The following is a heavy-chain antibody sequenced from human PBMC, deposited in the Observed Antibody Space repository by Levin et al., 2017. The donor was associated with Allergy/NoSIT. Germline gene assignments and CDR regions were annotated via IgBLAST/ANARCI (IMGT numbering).Heavy chain of an antibody. CDR3: AREPRGASSGPHFDH. J-gene: IGHJ4*02. Sequence: GESLKISCAASGFTFSTYGVHWVRQPPGKGLEWVAGFSYDGSNKYYADSVKGRFSIFRDNSKNTLYLQMTSLGADDTAVFYCAREPRGASSGPHFDHWGQGALVTVSS. D-gene: IGHD6-19*01. CDR2: FSYDGSNK. CDR1: GFTFSTYG. V-gene: IGHV3-33*01.